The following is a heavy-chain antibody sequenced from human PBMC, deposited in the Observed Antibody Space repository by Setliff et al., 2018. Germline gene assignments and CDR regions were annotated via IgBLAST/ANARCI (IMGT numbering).Heavy chain of an antibody. V-gene: IGHV4-59*01. J-gene: IGHJ1*01. CDR3: ARYYYDSSGYPKYFQH. CDR2: IYYSGST. Sequence: SETLSLTCTVSGGSISSYYWSWIRQPPGKGLEWIGYIYYSGSTNYNPSLKSRVTISVDTSKNQFSLKLSSVTAADTAVYSCARYYYDSSGYPKYFQHWGQGTLVTVSS. D-gene: IGHD3-22*01. CDR1: GGSISSYY.